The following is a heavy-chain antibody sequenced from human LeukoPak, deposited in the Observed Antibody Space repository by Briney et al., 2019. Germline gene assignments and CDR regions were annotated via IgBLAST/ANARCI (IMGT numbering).Heavy chain of an antibody. J-gene: IGHJ6*03. CDR1: GFIFDDYT. V-gene: IGHV3-43*01. CDR2: ISWDGSKT. Sequence: PGGSLRLSCAASGFIFDDYTMYWVRQAPGKGLEWVSHISWDGSKTNYGDSVMGRFTISRDNTKNSLYLQMNSLRAEDTALYYCARDPILRSGWYWNYYYYYYMDVWGKGTTVTVSS. CDR3: ARDPILRSGWYWNYYYYYYMDV. D-gene: IGHD6-19*01.